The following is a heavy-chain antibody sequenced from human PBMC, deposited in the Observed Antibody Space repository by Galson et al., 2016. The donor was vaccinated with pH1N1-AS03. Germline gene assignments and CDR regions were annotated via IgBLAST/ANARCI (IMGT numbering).Heavy chain of an antibody. V-gene: IGHV4-30-2*01. Sequence: YYSPSLKSRVTISIDRSQNQFSLKLTSVTAADTAVYYCARGSGGYGMDVWGQGTTVTVSS. CDR3: ARGSGGYGMDV. J-gene: IGHJ6*02. D-gene: IGHD5-12*01.